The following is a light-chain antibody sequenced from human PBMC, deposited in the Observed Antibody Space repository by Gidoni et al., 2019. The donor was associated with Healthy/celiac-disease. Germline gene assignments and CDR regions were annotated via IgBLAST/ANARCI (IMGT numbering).Light chain of an antibody. Sequence: AIRMTQSPSSFSASTGDRVTITCRASQGISSYLAVYQQKPGKAPKLLIYAASTLQSGVPEMFSGSGSGTDFTLTIICLQSEDFATYYCQQYYSYPRTFGQGTKVEIK. CDR3: QQYYSYPRT. J-gene: IGKJ1*01. CDR2: AAS. CDR1: QGISSY. V-gene: IGKV1-8*01.